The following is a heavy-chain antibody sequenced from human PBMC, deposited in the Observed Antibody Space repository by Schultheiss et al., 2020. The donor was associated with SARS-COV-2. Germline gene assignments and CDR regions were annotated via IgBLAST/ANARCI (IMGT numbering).Heavy chain of an antibody. J-gene: IGHJ4*02. D-gene: IGHD1-26*01. Sequence: GGSLRLSCAASGFTFSTYAMSWVRQAPGKGLEWVSAISGSGGSTYYADSVKGRFTISRDNSKNTVYLQLNSLTAEDTAVYYCARWGADLGFDYWGQGSLVTVSS. CDR1: GFTFSTYA. V-gene: IGHV3-23*01. CDR2: ISGSGGST. CDR3: ARWGADLGFDY.